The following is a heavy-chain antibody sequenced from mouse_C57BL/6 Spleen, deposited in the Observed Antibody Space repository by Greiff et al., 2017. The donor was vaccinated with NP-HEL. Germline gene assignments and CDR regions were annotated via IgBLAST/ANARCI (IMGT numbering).Heavy chain of an antibody. CDR2: INPNNGGT. CDR1: GYTFTDYY. D-gene: IGHD1-1*01. V-gene: IGHV1-26*01. CDR3: ASLYYYGGAY. J-gene: IGHJ3*01. Sequence: EVQLQQSGPELVKPGASVKISCKASGYTFTDYYMNWVKQSHGKSLEWIGDINPNNGGTSYNQKFKGKATLTVDKSSSTAYMELRSLTSEDSAVYYCASLYYYGGAYWGQGTLVTVSA.